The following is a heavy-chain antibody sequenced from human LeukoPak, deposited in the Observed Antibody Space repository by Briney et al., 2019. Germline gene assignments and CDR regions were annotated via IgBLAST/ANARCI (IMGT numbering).Heavy chain of an antibody. CDR3: ARSSAPLQVGDFDY. CDR1: GFTVSTNY. CDR2: IYSGGST. D-gene: IGHD1-26*01. J-gene: IGHJ4*02. V-gene: IGHV3-66*01. Sequence: PGGSLRLSCAASGFTVSTNYMSWVRQAPGKGLEWVSVIYSGGSTYYADSVKGRLTISRDNSKSTVYLQMNTLRAEDTAVYYCARSSAPLQVGDFDYWGQGTLVTASS.